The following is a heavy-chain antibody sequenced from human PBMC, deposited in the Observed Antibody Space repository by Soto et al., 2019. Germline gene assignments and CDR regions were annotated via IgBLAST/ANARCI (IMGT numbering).Heavy chain of an antibody. CDR1: GFTFSDHY. J-gene: IGHJ4*02. Sequence: EVQLVESGGGLVQPGGSLRVSCAASGFTFSDHYMEWVRQAPGKGLEWVGRIRNRIYSFTTEYAASVKDRFTISRDNSRNSLSLQMNSLKTVETAVYYCATSASRLNNRWSGFDFWGQGTLVSVSS. D-gene: IGHD2-15*01. V-gene: IGHV3-72*01. CDR2: IRNRIYSFTT. CDR3: ATSASRLNNRWSGFDF.